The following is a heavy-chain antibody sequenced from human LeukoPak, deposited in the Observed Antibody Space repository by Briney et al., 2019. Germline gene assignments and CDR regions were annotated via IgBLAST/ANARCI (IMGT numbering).Heavy chain of an antibody. CDR3: ARGSRDNSGYRYYFDY. J-gene: IGHJ4*02. D-gene: IGHD3-22*01. CDR2: IQQHGSVK. V-gene: IGHV3-7*01. CDR1: GFTFSSYW. Sequence: GGSLRLSCAASGFTFSSYWMSWVRQAPGKGLEWVANIQQHGSVKYYVDSAKGRFTISRDNGENSMFLEMNSLRADDTAVYYCARGSRDNSGYRYYFDYWGQGTLVTVSS.